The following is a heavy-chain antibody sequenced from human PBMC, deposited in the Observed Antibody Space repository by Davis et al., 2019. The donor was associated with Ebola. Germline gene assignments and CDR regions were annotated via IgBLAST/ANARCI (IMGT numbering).Heavy chain of an antibody. CDR1: GGSVSSGTYY. V-gene: IGHV4-30-4*08. J-gene: IGHJ4*02. CDR2: IFHSGNT. CDR3: ARGLLFGEPHFDY. Sequence: MPSETLSLTCTVSGGSVSSGTYYWSWIRHPPGKGLEWIGYIFHSGNTYYNPSLKSRVTISVDTSKNQFSLKLNSVTAADTAVYYCARGLLFGEPHFDYWGQGTLVTVSS. D-gene: IGHD3-10*01.